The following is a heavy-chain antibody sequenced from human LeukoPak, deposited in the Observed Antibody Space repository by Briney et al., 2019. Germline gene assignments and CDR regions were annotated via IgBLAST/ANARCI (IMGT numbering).Heavy chain of an antibody. Sequence: PSETLSLTCAVYGGSFSGYYWSWIRQPPGKGLEWIGEINHSGSTNYNPSLKSRVTISVDTSKNQFSLKLSSVTAADTAVYYCASGGYCSSTSCYRAWFDPWGQGTLVTVSS. V-gene: IGHV4-34*01. D-gene: IGHD2-2*01. CDR1: GGSFSGYY. CDR2: INHSGST. J-gene: IGHJ5*02. CDR3: ASGGYCSSTSCYRAWFDP.